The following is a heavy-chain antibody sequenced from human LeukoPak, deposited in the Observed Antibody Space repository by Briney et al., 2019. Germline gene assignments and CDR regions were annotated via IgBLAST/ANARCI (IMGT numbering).Heavy chain of an antibody. CDR3: VRESEYYFDHSASFDY. V-gene: IGHV3-30-3*01. CDR1: GFAFTAYL. CDR2: MSSDGNAM. D-gene: IGHD3-22*01. Sequence: GRSLRLSCAASGFAFTAYLIHWVRQAPGKGLEWVAVMSSDGNAMFYADSVKGRFTISRDNSKNTLYLQMNSLRAEDTAVYYCVRESEYYFDHSASFDYWGQGTLVTVSS. J-gene: IGHJ4*02.